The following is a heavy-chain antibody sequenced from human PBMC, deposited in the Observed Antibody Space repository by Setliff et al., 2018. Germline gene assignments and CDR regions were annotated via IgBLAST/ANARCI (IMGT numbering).Heavy chain of an antibody. V-gene: IGHV4-34*12. CDR3: ARDPAAGLDY. CDR2: IIHSGST. Sequence: SETLSLTCAVYGGSFSGYYWSWIRQPPGKRLEWIGEIIHSGSTNYNPSLKSRATISMDTSKNQFSLKLISVTAADTAVYFCARDPAAGLDYWGQGTLVTVSS. J-gene: IGHJ4*02. CDR1: GGSFSGYY. D-gene: IGHD6-13*01.